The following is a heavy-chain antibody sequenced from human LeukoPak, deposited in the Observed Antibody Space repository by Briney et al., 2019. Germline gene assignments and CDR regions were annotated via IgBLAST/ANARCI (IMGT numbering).Heavy chain of an antibody. V-gene: IGHV3-23*01. CDR2: ISGSGGST. CDR1: GFTFSSYA. J-gene: IGHJ4*02. Sequence: GGYLRLSCAASGFTFSSYAMNWVRQAPGKGLEWVSAISGSGGSTYYADSVKGRFTISRDNSKNTLYLQMNSLRAEDTAVYYCAKSPFPGSFDYWGQGTLVTVSS. CDR3: AKSPFPGSFDY. D-gene: IGHD1-26*01.